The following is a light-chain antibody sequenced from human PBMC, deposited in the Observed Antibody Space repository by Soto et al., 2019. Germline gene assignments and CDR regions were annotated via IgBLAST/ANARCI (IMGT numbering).Light chain of an antibody. CDR2: RND. Sequence: QSVLTQPPSASGTPGQRVTISCSRSGSNIGSNYVYWYQQLPGTAPKLLISRNDERPSGVPDRFSGSKSGTSGSLAISGLRSEDEADYYCAAWDDSLSGPVFGGGTKLTVL. V-gene: IGLV1-47*01. J-gene: IGLJ2*01. CDR1: GSNIGSNY. CDR3: AAWDDSLSGPV.